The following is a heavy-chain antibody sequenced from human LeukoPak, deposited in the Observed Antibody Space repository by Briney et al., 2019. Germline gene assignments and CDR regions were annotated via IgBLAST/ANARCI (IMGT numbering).Heavy chain of an antibody. CDR1: GYTFTTHD. V-gene: IGHV1-8*01. Sequence: GASVKVSCRASGYTFTTHDINWVRQATGQGLEWLGWMRPNSADTGYAQKFQGRVTMTSDSSISTAFMELSSLRSEDTAIYYCVRTPPNWGFDYWGQGTLVTVSS. CDR2: MRPNSADT. J-gene: IGHJ4*02. D-gene: IGHD3-16*01. CDR3: VRTPPNWGFDY.